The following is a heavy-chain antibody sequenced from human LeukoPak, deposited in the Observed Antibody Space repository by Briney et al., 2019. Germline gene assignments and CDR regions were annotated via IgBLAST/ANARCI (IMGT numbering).Heavy chain of an antibody. V-gene: IGHV1-18*01. D-gene: IGHD3-22*01. J-gene: IGHJ4*02. CDR1: GYTFTSYG. CDR2: ISAYNGNT. Sequence: ASVKVSCKASGYTFTSYGISWVRQAPGQGLEWMGWISAYNGNTNYAQKLQGRVTMTTDTSTSTAYMELRSLRSDDTAVYYCARGRDYYDSSGYFSDYWGQGTLVTVSS. CDR3: ARGRDYYDSSGYFSDY.